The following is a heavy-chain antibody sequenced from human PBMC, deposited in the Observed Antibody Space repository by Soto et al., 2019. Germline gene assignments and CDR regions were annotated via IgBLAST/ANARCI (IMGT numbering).Heavy chain of an antibody. CDR2: TYYMSKWYN. Sequence: SQTLSLTCAVSGDSVSSNRAAWIWIRQSPSRVLEWLGRTYYMSKWYNDYAVSVKSRITINPDTFKNQFSLQLNSVTPEDTAVYYCARDPAKNYFDYWGQGTLVTVSS. CDR1: GDSVSSNRAA. CDR3: ARDPAKNYFDY. J-gene: IGHJ4*02. V-gene: IGHV6-1*01.